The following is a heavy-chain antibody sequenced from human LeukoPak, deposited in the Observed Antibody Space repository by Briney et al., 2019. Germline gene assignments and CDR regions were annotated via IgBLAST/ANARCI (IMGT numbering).Heavy chain of an antibody. CDR3: ARIPHLYFDY. D-gene: IGHD2-21*01. J-gene: IGHJ4*02. V-gene: IGHV3-23*01. CDR1: GFTFSSYA. CDR2: ISGSGGST. Sequence: GGSLRLSCAASGFTFSSYAMSWVRQAPGKGLEWVSAISGSGGSTYYADSVKGRFTISRDNAKNSLYLQMNSLRAEDTAVYYCARIPHLYFDYWGQGTLVTVSS.